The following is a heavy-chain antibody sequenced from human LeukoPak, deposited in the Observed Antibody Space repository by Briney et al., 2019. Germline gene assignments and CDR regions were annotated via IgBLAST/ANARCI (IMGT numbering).Heavy chain of an antibody. CDR2: ISGSGGST. CDR3: AKVAPYGNYLFHY. V-gene: IGHV3-23*01. Sequence: GGSLRLSCAASGFTFRSYAMSSVRQAPGKGLEWVSGISGSGGSTYYADSVKGRFTISRDNSKNTLYLQMNSLGAEDTAVYYCAKVAPYGNYLFHYWGQGTLVTVSS. CDR1: GFTFRSYA. J-gene: IGHJ4*02. D-gene: IGHD1-7*01.